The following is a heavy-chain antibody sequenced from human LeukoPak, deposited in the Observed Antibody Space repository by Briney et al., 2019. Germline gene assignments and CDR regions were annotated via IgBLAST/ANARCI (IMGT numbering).Heavy chain of an antibody. CDR1: GGSISSGSYY. D-gene: IGHD6-6*01. J-gene: IGHJ4*02. Sequence: TSETLSLTCTVSGGSISSGSYYWSWIRQPAGKGLEWIGRIYTSGSTNYNPSLKSRVTISVDTSKNQFSLKLSSVTAADTAVYYCARESSSSQNWGQGTLVTVSS. CDR3: ARESSSSQN. CDR2: IYTSGST. V-gene: IGHV4-61*02.